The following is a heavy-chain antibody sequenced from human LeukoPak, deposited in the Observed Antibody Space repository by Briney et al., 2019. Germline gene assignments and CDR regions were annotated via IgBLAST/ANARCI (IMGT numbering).Heavy chain of an antibody. V-gene: IGHV3-30*18. J-gene: IGHJ6*03. D-gene: IGHD3-10*01. CDR3: AKDSAFYYIDV. CDR1: GFTFSTYG. CDR2: ISFDENNK. Sequence: KPGGSLRLSCEASGFTFSTYGMHWVRQAPGKGLEWVAIISFDENNKYYADSVKGRFTISRDNSKNTLYLQMNSLRLEDTAVYYCAKDSAFYYIDVWGKGTTVIISS.